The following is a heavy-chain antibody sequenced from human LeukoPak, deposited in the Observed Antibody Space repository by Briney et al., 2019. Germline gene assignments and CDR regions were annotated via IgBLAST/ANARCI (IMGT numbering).Heavy chain of an antibody. J-gene: IGHJ4*02. CDR2: ISGSGGST. Sequence: GGSLRLSCAASGFTLSSNHMSWVRQAPGKGLEWVSAISGSGGSTYYADPMKGRFTISRDNSKNTLYLQMNSLTAEDTAVYYCAKASSSGWPYYFDYWGQGTLVTVSS. V-gene: IGHV3-23*01. CDR3: AKASSSGWPYYFDY. D-gene: IGHD6-25*01. CDR1: GFTLSSNH.